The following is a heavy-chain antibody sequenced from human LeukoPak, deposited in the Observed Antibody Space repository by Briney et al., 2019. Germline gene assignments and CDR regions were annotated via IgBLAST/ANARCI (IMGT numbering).Heavy chain of an antibody. Sequence: SETLSLTCAVYGGSFSGYYWSWIRQPPGKGLEWIGEINHSGSTNYNPSLKSRVTISVDTSKNQFSLKLSSVTAADTAVYYCARGVLLWFGEGSDYYYMDVWGKGTTVTVSS. CDR2: INHSGST. CDR1: GGSFSGYY. V-gene: IGHV4-34*01. J-gene: IGHJ6*03. CDR3: ARGVLLWFGEGSDYYYMDV. D-gene: IGHD3-10*01.